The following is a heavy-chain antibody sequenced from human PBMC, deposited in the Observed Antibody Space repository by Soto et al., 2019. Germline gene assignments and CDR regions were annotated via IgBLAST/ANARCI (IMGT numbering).Heavy chain of an antibody. V-gene: IGHV5-51*01. D-gene: IGHD6-6*01. Sequence: GESLKISCKGSGYTFTDYWIGWVRQLPGKGLEWMGIIYPGDSDTRYSPSFQGHVTITVDKSLRTAYLQWTSLKASDTALYYCARTRSFTLGFYYDGMDVWGQGTTVTVSS. CDR2: IYPGDSDT. CDR3: ARTRSFTLGFYYDGMDV. J-gene: IGHJ6*02. CDR1: GYTFTDYW.